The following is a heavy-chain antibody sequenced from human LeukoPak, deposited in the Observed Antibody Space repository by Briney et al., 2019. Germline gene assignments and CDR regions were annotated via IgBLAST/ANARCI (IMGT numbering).Heavy chain of an antibody. J-gene: IGHJ4*02. CDR2: INHSGST. Sequence: NPSETLSLTCAVYGGSFSGYYWSWIRQPPGKGLEWIGEINHSGSTNYNPSLKSRVTISVDTSKNQFSLKLSSVTAADTAVYYCARGPAVAAPLGDSVDYWGQGTLVTVSS. V-gene: IGHV4-34*01. CDR1: GGSFSGYY. CDR3: ARGPAVAAPLGDSVDY. D-gene: IGHD6-19*01.